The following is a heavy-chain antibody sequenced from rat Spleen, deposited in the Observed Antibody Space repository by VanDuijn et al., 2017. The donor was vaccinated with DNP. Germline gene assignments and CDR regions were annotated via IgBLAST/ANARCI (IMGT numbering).Heavy chain of an antibody. V-gene: IGHV3-1*01. CDR3: ARWGEEGDY. J-gene: IGHJ2*01. CDR1: GFSITSYY. CDR2: ISYRGRT. Sequence: VQLQESGPGLVKPSQSLSLTCSVTGFSITSYYWGWIRQFPGNKMEYIEHISYRGRTNYNPSLKRRSSITRETSRNQGVLQGNSVTTEDTEKDYWARWGEEGDYWGQKDMVTGAS.